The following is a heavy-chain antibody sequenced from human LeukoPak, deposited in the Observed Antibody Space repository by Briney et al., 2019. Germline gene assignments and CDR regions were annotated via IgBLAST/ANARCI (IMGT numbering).Heavy chain of an antibody. V-gene: IGHV4-61*02. CDR3: ARDSMVRGVIINPYYYYYMDV. D-gene: IGHD3-10*01. CDR2: IYTSGST. J-gene: IGHJ6*03. CDR1: GGSISSGSYY. Sequence: PSETLSLTCTASGGSISSGSYYWSWIRQPAWKGLEWIGRIYTSGSTNYNPSLKSRVTISVDTSKNQFSLKLSSVTAADTAVYYCARDSMVRGVIINPYYYYYMDVWGKGTTVTISS.